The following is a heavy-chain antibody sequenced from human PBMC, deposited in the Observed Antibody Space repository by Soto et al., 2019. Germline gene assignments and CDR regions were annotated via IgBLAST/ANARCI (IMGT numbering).Heavy chain of an antibody. J-gene: IGHJ6*02. D-gene: IGHD6-13*01. CDR3: TRQKERGIAAAGPTFYYYGMDV. CDR1: GFTFSGSA. V-gene: IGHV3-73*01. CDR2: IRSKANSYAT. Sequence: GGSLRLSCAASGFTFSGSAMHWVRQASGKGLEWVGRIRSKANSYATAYAASVKGRFTISRDDSKNTAYLQMNSLKTEDTAVYYCTRQKERGIAAAGPTFYYYGMDVWGQGTTVTVSS.